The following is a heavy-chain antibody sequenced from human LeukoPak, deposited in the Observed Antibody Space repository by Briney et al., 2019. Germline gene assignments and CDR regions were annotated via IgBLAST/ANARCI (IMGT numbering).Heavy chain of an antibody. J-gene: IGHJ5*01. CDR2: NSGST. Sequence: SETLSLTCTVSGGSISSYFWSWIRQPPGKGLEWIGYNSGSTKYNPTLKSRVTISVDTSKNQLSLKLSSVTAADTGVYYCARGQIAVAARWVDCWGQGTLVTVSS. D-gene: IGHD6-19*01. CDR1: GGSISSYF. CDR3: ARGQIAVAARWVDC. V-gene: IGHV4-59*08.